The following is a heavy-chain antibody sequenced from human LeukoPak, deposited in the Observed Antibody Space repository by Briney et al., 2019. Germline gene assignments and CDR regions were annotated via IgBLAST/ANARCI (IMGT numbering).Heavy chain of an antibody. J-gene: IGHJ5*02. V-gene: IGHV3-48*01. CDR3: ARDAGNSGYGCDL. CDR2: IRSSSET. CDR1: GFIFSQYS. D-gene: IGHD5-12*01. Sequence: GGSLRLSCAASGFIFSQYSMNWVRQAPGKGLEWVSHIRSSSETFYADSVKGRFTISRDNARNSLYLQMNNLRGEDTAIYYCARDAGNSGYGCDLWGQGTLVTVSS.